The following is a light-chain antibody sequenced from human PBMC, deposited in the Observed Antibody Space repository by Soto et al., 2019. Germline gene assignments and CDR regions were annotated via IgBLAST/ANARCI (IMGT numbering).Light chain of an antibody. CDR2: GAS. Sequence: DIVMTQSPSTLSGSPGDRATLSCRASQSVSNNYLARYQQKPGQAPRLLIYGASNSATGIPDRFSGSGSGTDFSLTTVRREPHEFSAYYYCLYDCNCPLTFGGGTQVDIK. CDR3: LYDCNCPLT. J-gene: IGKJ4*01. V-gene: IGKV3D-20*02. CDR1: QSVSNNY.